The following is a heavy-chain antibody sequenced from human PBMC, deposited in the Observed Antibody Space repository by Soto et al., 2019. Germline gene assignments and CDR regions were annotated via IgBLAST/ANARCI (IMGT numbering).Heavy chain of an antibody. V-gene: IGHV4-31*03. D-gene: IGHD3-22*01. CDR1: GGSISSGGYY. CDR3: AREAPGDYDSSGPVDY. CDR2: IYYSGST. J-gene: IGHJ4*02. Sequence: SETLSLTCTVSGGSISSGGYYWSWIRQHPGKGLEWIGYIYYSGSTYYNPSPKSRVTISVDTSKNQFSLKLSSVTAADTAVYYCAREAPGDYDSSGPVDYWGQGTLVTVSS.